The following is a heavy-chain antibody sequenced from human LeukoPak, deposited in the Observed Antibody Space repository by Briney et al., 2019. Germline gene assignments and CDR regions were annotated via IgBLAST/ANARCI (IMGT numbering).Heavy chain of an antibody. CDR2: ISLTGLT. J-gene: IGHJ4*02. CDR3: SRENGAFSPFGY. Sequence: SGTLSLTCGVSGGSISNTNWWSWVRQPPAQGLEWMGAISLTGLTDYIPSLESRVTVSLDKSQNPLSLNLTSVTAADTAVYYCSRENGAFSPFGYWGQGTLVTVLS. D-gene: IGHD2-8*01. V-gene: IGHV4-4*02. CDR1: GGSISNTNW.